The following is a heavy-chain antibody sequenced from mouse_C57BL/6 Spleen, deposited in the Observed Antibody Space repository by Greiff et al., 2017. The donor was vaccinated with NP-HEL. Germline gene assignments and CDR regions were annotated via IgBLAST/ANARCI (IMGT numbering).Heavy chain of an antibody. CDR3: ARPPYGSSQYYFDY. CDR2: IYPRSGNT. V-gene: IGHV1-81*01. D-gene: IGHD1-1*01. J-gene: IGHJ2*01. Sequence: VQLQQSGAELARPGASVKLSCKASGYTFTSYGISWVKQRTGQGLEWIGEIYPRSGNTYYNEKFKGKATLTADKSSSTAYMELRSLTSEDSAVYFCARPPYGSSQYYFDYWGQGTTLTVSS. CDR1: GYTFTSYG.